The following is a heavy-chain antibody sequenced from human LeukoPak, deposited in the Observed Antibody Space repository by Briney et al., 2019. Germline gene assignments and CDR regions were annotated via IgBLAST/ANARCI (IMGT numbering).Heavy chain of an antibody. D-gene: IGHD5-12*01. CDR3: ARDGSLGY. J-gene: IGHJ4*02. CDR2: INSDNGAT. V-gene: IGHV1-2*02. CDR1: GYTFTDHY. Sequence: ASVTVSCKASGYTFTDHYIHWVRQAPGQGLEWMGWINSDNGATNYAQKFPGRVTMTRDTSISTAYMELTRLGSDDTAVYYCARDGSLGYWGQGTLVTVS.